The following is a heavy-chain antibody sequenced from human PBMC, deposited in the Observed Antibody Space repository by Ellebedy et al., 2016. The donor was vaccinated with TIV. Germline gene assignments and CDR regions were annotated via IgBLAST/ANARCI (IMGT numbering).Heavy chain of an antibody. CDR3: ERVRHEVVFDY. CDR1: GYTFIGYY. Sequence: ASVKVSCKTSGYTFIGYYIHWVRHSPGQALEWIGWIIPDSGSTKCTQKFQGRVTMTRDTSIATVNMELSRLTSDDTDVYYCERVRHEVVFDYWGQGTLVTVSS. V-gene: IGHV1-2*02. CDR2: IIPDSGST. D-gene: IGHD3-22*01. J-gene: IGHJ4*02.